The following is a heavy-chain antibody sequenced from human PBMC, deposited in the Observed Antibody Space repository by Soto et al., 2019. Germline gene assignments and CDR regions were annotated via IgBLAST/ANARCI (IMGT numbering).Heavy chain of an antibody. Sequence: EVQLVESGGGLVQPGRSLRLSCAASGFTFSSYWMHWVRQAPGKGLVWVSRINSDGSSTSYADSFKGRFTISRDNHKNSLYLQMNSLRADDTAVYYCAVAVAGPTAIGYWGQGTLVTVSS. J-gene: IGHJ4*02. CDR2: INSDGSST. CDR3: AVAVAGPTAIGY. CDR1: GFTFSSYW. V-gene: IGHV3-74*01. D-gene: IGHD6-19*01.